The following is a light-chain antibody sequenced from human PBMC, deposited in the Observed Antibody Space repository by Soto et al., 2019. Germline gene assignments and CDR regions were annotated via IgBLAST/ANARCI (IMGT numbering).Light chain of an antibody. Sequence: QSVLTQPASVSGSPGQSITISCTGTSSDVGSYKLVSWYQQHPGKAPKLMIYEGTKRPSGVSNRFSGSQSGNTASLTISGLQAEDEADYYCSSNAGSTTYVFGTGTKVTVL. CDR2: EGT. CDR3: SSNAGSTTYV. V-gene: IGLV2-23*01. CDR1: SSDVGSYKL. J-gene: IGLJ1*01.